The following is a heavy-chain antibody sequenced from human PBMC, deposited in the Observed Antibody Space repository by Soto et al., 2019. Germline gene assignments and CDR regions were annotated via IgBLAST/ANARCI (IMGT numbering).Heavy chain of an antibody. Sequence: EVQLVESGGGLVQPGGSLRLSCAASGFTFSSYDMHWVRQATGKGLEWVSAIGTAGDTYYPGSVKGRFTLSRENAKNSLYLQMNSLRAGDTAVYYCARGMVRGVPSSQYNWFAPWGQGTLVTVAS. J-gene: IGHJ5*02. CDR3: ARGMVRGVPSSQYNWFAP. CDR2: IGTAGDT. CDR1: GFTFSSYD. V-gene: IGHV3-13*01. D-gene: IGHD3-10*01.